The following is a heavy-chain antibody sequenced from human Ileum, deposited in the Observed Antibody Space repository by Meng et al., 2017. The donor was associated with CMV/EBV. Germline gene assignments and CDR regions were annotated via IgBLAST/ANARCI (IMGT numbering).Heavy chain of an antibody. CDR2: ISWNSGAI. J-gene: IGHJ4*02. Sequence: GGSLRPSCVASGFTFDDFGMHWVRQAPGKGLEWVSGISWNSGAIGYADSVKGRFTISRDNAKNSLYLQMNILRVEDTAFYYCASDREYQMSGGFDYWGQGTQVTVSS. D-gene: IGHD2-2*01. CDR1: GFTFDDFG. V-gene: IGHV3-9*01. CDR3: ASDREYQMSGGFDY.